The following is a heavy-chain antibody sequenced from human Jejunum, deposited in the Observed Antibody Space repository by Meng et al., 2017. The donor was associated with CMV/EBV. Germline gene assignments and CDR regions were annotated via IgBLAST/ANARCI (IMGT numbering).Heavy chain of an antibody. V-gene: IGHV1-2*02. J-gene: IGHJ4*02. D-gene: IGHD2-2*01. Sequence: STFPGNHVPWVRQAPGQGPGWMGWINPDRGGTNYAQKFQGRVTMTRDTSIRTVYMEVTTLRSDDTAVYYCARAWGTSQLLSSLDSWGQGTLVTVSS. CDR3: ARAWGTSQLLSSLDS. CDR2: INPDRGGT. CDR1: STFPGNH.